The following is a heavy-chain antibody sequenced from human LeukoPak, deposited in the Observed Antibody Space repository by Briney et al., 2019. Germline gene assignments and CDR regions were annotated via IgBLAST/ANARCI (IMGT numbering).Heavy chain of an antibody. CDR2: IYHSGST. Sequence: PSETLSLTCAVYGGSFSSTHWWSWVRQPPGKGLEWIGEIYHSGSTNYNPSLKSRVTMSVDTSKNQFSLKLSSVTAADTAVYYCARDIDYYDSSGYYYYYYYMDVWGKGTTVTISS. D-gene: IGHD3-22*01. CDR3: ARDIDYYDSSGYYYYYYYMDV. V-gene: IGHV4-4*02. CDR1: GGSFSSTHW. J-gene: IGHJ6*03.